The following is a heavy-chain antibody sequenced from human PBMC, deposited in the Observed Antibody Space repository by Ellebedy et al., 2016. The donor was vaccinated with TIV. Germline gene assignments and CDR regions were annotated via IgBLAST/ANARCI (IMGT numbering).Heavy chain of an antibody. J-gene: IGHJ3*02. D-gene: IGHD6-19*01. Sequence: GESLKISXAASGFTFSRDWMIWVCQAPGKGLEWVANIKPDGSEMHYVDSVMGRFTISRDDAKNSVYLQMSSLRVEDTAVYYCARDSSPSYGSGRYYDAFDIWGRGTLVIVSP. CDR1: GFTFSRDW. CDR2: IKPDGSEM. CDR3: ARDSSPSYGSGRYYDAFDI. V-gene: IGHV3-7*01.